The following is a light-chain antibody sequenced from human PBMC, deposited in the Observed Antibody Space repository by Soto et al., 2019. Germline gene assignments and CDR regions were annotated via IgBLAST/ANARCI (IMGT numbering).Light chain of an antibody. CDR3: TSFTTTNIWV. J-gene: IGLJ3*02. CDR1: SSDIGVHNY. CDR2: EVS. V-gene: IGLV2-14*01. Sequence: QSVLTQPASVSGSPGQSITISCTGTSSDIGVHNYVSWYQQHPGKAPKLVICEVSNRPSGVSSRFSGSKSGNTASLTISGLRAEDEADYYCTSFTTTNIWVFGGGTKLTVL.